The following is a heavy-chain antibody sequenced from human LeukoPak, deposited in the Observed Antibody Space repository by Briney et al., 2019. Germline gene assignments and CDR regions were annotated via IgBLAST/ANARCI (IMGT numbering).Heavy chain of an antibody. V-gene: IGHV4-31*03. Sequence: SETLSLTCTVSGGSISSGGYYWSWIRQHPGKGLEWIGYIYYSGSTYYNPSLKSRVTISVDTSKNQFSLKLSSVTAADTAVYYCARNGYSHGYGFDYWGQGTLVTVSS. CDR2: IYYSGST. CDR1: GGSISSGGYY. D-gene: IGHD5-18*01. J-gene: IGHJ4*02. CDR3: ARNGYSHGYGFDY.